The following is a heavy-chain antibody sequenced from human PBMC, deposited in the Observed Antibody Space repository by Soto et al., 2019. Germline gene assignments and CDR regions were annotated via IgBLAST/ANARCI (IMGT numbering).Heavy chain of an antibody. D-gene: IGHD3-16*02. CDR1: GXTLSMGS. J-gene: IGHJ3*01. V-gene: IGHV3-23*01. CDR2: ISDSSDST. CDR3: AKDRGIIVKAGDAFDV. Sequence: GTLRLSCASSGXTLSMGSVNWVRQAPAQGLEWDSYISDSSDSTYYADSVKGRFTICRDRSKNTVSLQMQNLSAEDTAVYYCAKDRGIIVKAGDAFDVWGQGIKVTVSS.